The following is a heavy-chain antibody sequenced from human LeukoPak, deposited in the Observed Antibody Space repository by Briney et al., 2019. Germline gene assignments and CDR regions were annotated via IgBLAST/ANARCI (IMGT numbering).Heavy chain of an antibody. Sequence: APVKVSCKASGYTLTGYYIHWVRQAPGQGLEWMGWINPYTGDTNSAQKFQGRVTMTRDTSISTAYMELSRLTSDDSAVYYCARGYCSGGSCYSSYYYSYMDVWGKGTTVTVSS. D-gene: IGHD2-15*01. CDR2: INPYTGDT. CDR1: GYTLTGYY. V-gene: IGHV1-2*02. CDR3: ARGYCSGGSCYSSYYYSYMDV. J-gene: IGHJ6*03.